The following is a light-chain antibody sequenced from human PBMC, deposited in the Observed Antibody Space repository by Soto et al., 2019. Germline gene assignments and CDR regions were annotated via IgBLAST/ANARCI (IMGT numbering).Light chain of an antibody. J-gene: IGKJ1*01. CDR3: MQARQTPWT. Sequence: DIVMTQSPLSLPVTPGEPASISCRSSQSLLHSSGFHYFDWYLQKPGQSPQLLIYLGSSRASGVPDRFSGSGSGTDFTLKISRVEADDVGVYYCMQARQTPWTFGQGTKVEIK. CDR1: QSLLHSSGFHY. V-gene: IGKV2-28*01. CDR2: LGS.